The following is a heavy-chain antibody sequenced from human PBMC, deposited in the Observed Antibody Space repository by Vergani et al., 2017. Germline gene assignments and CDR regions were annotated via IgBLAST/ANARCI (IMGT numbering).Heavy chain of an antibody. D-gene: IGHD6-19*01. CDR1: GGSISSYY. V-gene: IGHV4-59*01. J-gene: IGHJ4*02. Sequence: QVQLQESGPGLVKPSETLSLTCTVSGGSISSYYWTWIRQPPGKGLEWSGNIYYTGSTNYNPSPQSRVSMSVDTSNNQFSLRLSSVTAADTAVYYCARGWVSGWYGELGYWGQGTLVTVSS. CDR2: IYYTGST. CDR3: ARGWVSGWYGELGY.